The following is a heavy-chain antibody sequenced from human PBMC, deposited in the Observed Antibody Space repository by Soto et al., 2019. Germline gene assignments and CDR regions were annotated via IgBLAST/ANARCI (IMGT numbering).Heavy chain of an antibody. V-gene: IGHV3-21*01. CDR2: ISSSSSYI. CDR3: ARERQDTAMVNAPKFYYYYYGMDV. D-gene: IGHD5-18*01. CDR1: GFTFSSYS. Sequence: PGGSLRLSCAASGFTFSSYSMNWVRQAPGKGLEWVSSISSSSSYIYCADSVKGRFTISRDNAKNSLYLQMNSLRAEDTAVYYCARERQDTAMVNAPKFYYYYYGMDVWGQGTTVTVSS. J-gene: IGHJ6*02.